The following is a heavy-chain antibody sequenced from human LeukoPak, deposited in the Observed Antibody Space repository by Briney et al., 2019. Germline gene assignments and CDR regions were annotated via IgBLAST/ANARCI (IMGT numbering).Heavy chain of an antibody. Sequence: GGSLRLSCAASGFTFSSSWMSWVRQAPGKGLEWVANINQDGSEKYYVDSIKGRFTISRDNARNSLYLQMNSLRAEDTAIYYCARRDGYSIFQHWGQGTLVTVSS. CDR2: INQDGSEK. V-gene: IGHV3-7*03. D-gene: IGHD5-24*01. CDR3: ARRDGYSIFQH. J-gene: IGHJ1*01. CDR1: GFTFSSSW.